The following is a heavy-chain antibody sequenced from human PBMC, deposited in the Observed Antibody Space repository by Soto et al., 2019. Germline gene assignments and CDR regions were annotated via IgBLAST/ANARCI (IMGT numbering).Heavy chain of an antibody. J-gene: IGHJ4*02. D-gene: IGHD6-19*01. Sequence: GGSLRLSCAASGFTFSSYAMHWVRQAPGKGLEYVSAISSNGGSTYYANSVKGRFTISRDNSKNTLYLQMGGLRAEDMAVYHCAREHDRSGWYGYSGQGTLVTVSS. CDR3: AREHDRSGWYGY. CDR2: ISSNGGST. V-gene: IGHV3-64*01. CDR1: GFTFSSYA.